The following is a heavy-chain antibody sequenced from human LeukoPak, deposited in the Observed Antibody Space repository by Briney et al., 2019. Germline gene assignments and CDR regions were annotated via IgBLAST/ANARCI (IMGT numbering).Heavy chain of an antibody. CDR2: ISGSGGST. CDR3: AKDRHAPGRYCSSTSCFPFDS. J-gene: IGHJ5*01. Sequence: GGSLRLSCVVSGFTFSSYAMSWVRQAPGKGLEWVSGISGSGGSTYYADSVKGRFTISRDNTKNTLYLQMNSLRAEDMAVYYCAKDRHAPGRYCSSTSCFPFDSWGQGTLVTVSS. D-gene: IGHD2-2*01. V-gene: IGHV3-23*01. CDR1: GFTFSSYA.